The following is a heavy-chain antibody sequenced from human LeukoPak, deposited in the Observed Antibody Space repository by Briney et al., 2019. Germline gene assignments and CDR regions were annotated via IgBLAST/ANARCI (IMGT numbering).Heavy chain of an antibody. CDR2: IKPNSGGT. V-gene: IGHV1-2*02. Sequence: ASVKVSSKAPGYTFTGSYTHCVRPALGQGLECMVSIKPNSGGTKHVKKFQGRVTMTRERSISTAYTEMSRLRSDDTAVYYCASASIAVAGTGAFDYWGQGTLVTVSS. CDR1: GYTFTGSY. CDR3: ASASIAVAGTGAFDY. D-gene: IGHD6-19*01. J-gene: IGHJ4*02.